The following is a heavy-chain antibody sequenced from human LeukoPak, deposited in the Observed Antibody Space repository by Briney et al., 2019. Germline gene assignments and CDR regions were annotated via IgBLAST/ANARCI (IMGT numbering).Heavy chain of an antibody. CDR2: ISGSGGST. J-gene: IGHJ3*02. CDR1: GFTFSSYA. V-gene: IGHV3-23*01. CDR3: AKDRRAGPDAFDI. Sequence: GGSLRLSCAAPGFTFSSYAMSWVRQAPGKGLEWVSAISGSGGSTYYADSVKGRFTISRDNSKNTLYLQMNSLRAEDTAVYYCAKDRRAGPDAFDIWGQGTMVTVSS.